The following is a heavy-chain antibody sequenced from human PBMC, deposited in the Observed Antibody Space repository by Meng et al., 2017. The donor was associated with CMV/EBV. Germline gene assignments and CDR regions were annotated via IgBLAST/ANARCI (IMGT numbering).Heavy chain of an antibody. Sequence: GESLKISCTASGFTFGNFWMSWVRQAPGKGLEWVGRIKSKTDGGTTDYAAPVKGRFTISRDDSKNTLYLQMNSLKTEDTAVYYCTTDDIVVVPATLSAFDIWGQGTMVTVSS. D-gene: IGHD2-2*01. CDR3: TTDDIVVVPATLSAFDI. CDR2: IKSKTDGGTT. V-gene: IGHV3-15*01. J-gene: IGHJ3*02. CDR1: GFTFGNFW.